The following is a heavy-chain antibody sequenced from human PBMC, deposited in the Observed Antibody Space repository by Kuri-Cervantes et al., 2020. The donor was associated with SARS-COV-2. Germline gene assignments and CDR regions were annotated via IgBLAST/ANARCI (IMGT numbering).Heavy chain of an antibody. CDR3: AKDSPEIVVVPAAPLYFDL. D-gene: IGHD2-2*01. CDR2: ISGSGGST. Sequence: GGSLRLSCAASGFTFSSYAMSWVRQAPGKGLEWVSAISGSGGSTYYADSVKGRFTISRDNSKNTLYLQMNSLRAEDTAVYYCAKDSPEIVVVPAAPLYFDLWGRGNLVTVSS. V-gene: IGHV3-23*01. J-gene: IGHJ2*01. CDR1: GFTFSSYA.